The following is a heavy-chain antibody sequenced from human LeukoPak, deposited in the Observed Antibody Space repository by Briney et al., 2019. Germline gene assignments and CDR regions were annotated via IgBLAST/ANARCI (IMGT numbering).Heavy chain of an antibody. Sequence: GGSLRLSCAASGFTFSSYSMNWVRQAPGKGLEWVSSISSSSSYIYYADSVKGRFTISRDNAKNSLYLRMNSLRAEDTAVYYCARGGPNYDFWSGYYIRGFDYWGQGTLVTVSS. CDR1: GFTFSSYS. CDR3: ARGGPNYDFWSGYYIRGFDY. CDR2: ISSSSSYI. V-gene: IGHV3-21*01. J-gene: IGHJ4*02. D-gene: IGHD3-3*01.